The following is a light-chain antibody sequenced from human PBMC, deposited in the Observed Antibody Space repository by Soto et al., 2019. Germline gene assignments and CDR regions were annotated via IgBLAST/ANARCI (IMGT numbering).Light chain of an antibody. V-gene: IGLV2-14*03. CDR1: SSDIGAYNF. J-gene: IGLJ2*01. Sequence: QSALTEPASVSGSPGQSITISCTGTSSDIGAYNFVAWYQQHPGKAPKLMLYDVNIRPSGVSIRFSGSKSGNTASLTISGLQAEDEADYFCTSCTTSTTMIFGGGTKLTVL. CDR3: TSCTTSTTMI. CDR2: DVN.